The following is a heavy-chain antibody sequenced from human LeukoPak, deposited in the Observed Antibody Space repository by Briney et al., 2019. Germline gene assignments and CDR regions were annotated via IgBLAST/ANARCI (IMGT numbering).Heavy chain of an antibody. CDR2: IRYDGSNK. D-gene: IGHD3-3*01. V-gene: IGHV3-30*02. CDR1: GFTFSSYG. CDR3: AKDEYYDFWSGYYEGGGYYFDY. Sequence: GGSLRLSCAASGFTFSSYGMHWVRQAPGKGLEWVAFIRYDGSNKYYADSVEGRFTISRDNSKNTLYLQMNSLRAEDTAVYYCAKDEYYDFWSGYYEGGGYYFDYWGQGTLVTVSS. J-gene: IGHJ4*02.